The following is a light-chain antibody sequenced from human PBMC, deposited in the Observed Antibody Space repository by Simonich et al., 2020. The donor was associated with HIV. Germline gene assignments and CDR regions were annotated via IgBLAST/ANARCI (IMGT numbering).Light chain of an antibody. CDR3: QSYDSSLSGSWV. V-gene: IGLV2-14*03. Sequence: QSALTQPASVSGSPGQSITISCTGTSSDFGGYNYVSWYQQHPDKAPKLMIYDVSKRPSGVSNRFSGSKSGTSASLAITGLQAEDEADYYCQSYDSSLSGSWVFGGGTKLTVL. J-gene: IGLJ3*02. CDR1: SSDFGGYNY. CDR2: DVS.